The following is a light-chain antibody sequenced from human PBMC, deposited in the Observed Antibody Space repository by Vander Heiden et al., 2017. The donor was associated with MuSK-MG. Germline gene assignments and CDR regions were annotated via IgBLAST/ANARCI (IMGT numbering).Light chain of an antibody. CDR3: QQYNSYLFT. Sequence: DIQMTQSPSTLSASVGDRVTITCRASQSISSWLAWYQQKPGKAPKLLIYKASSLESGVPSRFRGSGSATEFTLTISSLQPDDFATYYCQQYNSYLFTFGPGTKVDIK. CDR1: QSISSW. CDR2: KAS. J-gene: IGKJ3*01. V-gene: IGKV1-5*03.